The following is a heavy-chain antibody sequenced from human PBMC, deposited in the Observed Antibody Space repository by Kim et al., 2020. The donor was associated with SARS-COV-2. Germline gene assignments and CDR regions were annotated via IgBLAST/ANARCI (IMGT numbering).Heavy chain of an antibody. J-gene: IGHJ4*02. CDR1: GFTVSSNY. CDR2: IYSGGST. Sequence: GGSLRLSCAASGFTVSSNYMSWVRQAPGKGLEWVSVIYSGGSTYYADSVKGRFTISRDNSKNTLYLQMNSLRAEDTAVYYCASHGDPEYYFDYWGQGTLVTVSS. CDR3: ASHGDPEYYFDY. D-gene: IGHD4-17*01. V-gene: IGHV3-53*01.